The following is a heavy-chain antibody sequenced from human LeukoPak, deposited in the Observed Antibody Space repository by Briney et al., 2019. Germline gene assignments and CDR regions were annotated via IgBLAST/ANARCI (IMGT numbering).Heavy chain of an antibody. CDR3: AKDKSLAMARRRGNSLDV. CDR1: GFKFEDYA. Sequence: PGGSLRLSCAGSGFKFEDYAMHWVRQAPGKGLEWVSGINWSSGSVEYVDSVKGRFTISRDNAKSTLYLQMKSLRPEDTASYYCAKDKSLAMARRRGNSLDVWGSGAMVTVSS. D-gene: IGHD6-19*01. J-gene: IGHJ3*01. CDR2: INWSSGSV. V-gene: IGHV3-9*01.